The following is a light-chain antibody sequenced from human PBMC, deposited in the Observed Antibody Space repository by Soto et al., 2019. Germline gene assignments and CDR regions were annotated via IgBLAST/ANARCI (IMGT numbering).Light chain of an antibody. V-gene: IGKV3-20*01. CDR3: EQYGTSP. CDR1: QSISSGY. CDR2: GAS. J-gene: IGKJ1*01. Sequence: EIVLTQSPGTLSLSPGERATLSCRASQSISSGYLAWYQQKPGQAPRLLIYGASSRATGIPDRFRASGSGTDLALTVSRLGPGDLGVWWWEQYGTSPFGQGTKVEIK.